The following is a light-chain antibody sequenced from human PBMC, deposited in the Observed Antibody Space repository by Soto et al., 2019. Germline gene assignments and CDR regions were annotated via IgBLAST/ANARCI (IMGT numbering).Light chain of an antibody. Sequence: DVVMTQSPLSLSVTLGQSASISCRSSQSLVSSDGDAYLNWFHQRPGQSPRRLMYKVSNRDSGVPARFSGSGSGTDFALKISRVEAEDVGVYYCMQGTHWPITFGQGTRLEIK. CDR2: KVS. CDR3: MQGTHWPIT. J-gene: IGKJ5*01. CDR1: QSLVSSDGDAY. V-gene: IGKV2-30*01.